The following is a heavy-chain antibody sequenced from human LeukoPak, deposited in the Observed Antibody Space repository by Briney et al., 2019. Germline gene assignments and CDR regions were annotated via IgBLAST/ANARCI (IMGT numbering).Heavy chain of an antibody. CDR1: GFTFSTYW. J-gene: IGHJ4*02. D-gene: IGHD3-16*01. CDR3: ARLGEKADFDY. Sequence: GGSLRLSCAASGFTFSTYWMSWVRQTPGKGLEWVANIKQDGSESYYVDSVKGRFTFSRDNAKNSLYLQINSLRAEDTAVYYCARLGEKADFDYWGQGTLVTVSS. V-gene: IGHV3-7*01. CDR2: IKQDGSES.